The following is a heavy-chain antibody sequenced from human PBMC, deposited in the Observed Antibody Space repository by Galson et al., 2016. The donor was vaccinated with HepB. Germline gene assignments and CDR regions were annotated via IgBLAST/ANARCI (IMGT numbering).Heavy chain of an antibody. J-gene: IGHJ4*02. CDR2: ISHGGTT. V-gene: IGHV4-38-2*01. CDR3: ARSGYWNGWSTWFDF. D-gene: IGHD6-19*01. CDR1: DSSVTSGHY. Sequence: ETLSLTCSVSDSSVTSGHYWGWIRQPPGKGLEWIASISHGGTTYYNSSLKSRVSISVDTSKNQFSLSLSYVSAADTAVFYCARSGYWNGWSTWFDFWGQGILVTVSS.